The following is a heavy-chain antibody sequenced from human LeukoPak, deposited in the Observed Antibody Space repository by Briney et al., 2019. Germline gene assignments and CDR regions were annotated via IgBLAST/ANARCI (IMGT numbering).Heavy chain of an antibody. V-gene: IGHV1-2*06. D-gene: IGHD1-26*01. CDR2: INPNSGGT. CDR3: ARASSGSYRINFDD. CDR1: GYTFTGYY. J-gene: IGHJ4*02. Sequence: GASVKVSCKASGYTFTGYYMHWVRQAPGQGLEWMGRINPNSGGTNYAQKFQGRVTMTRDTSISTAYMELSRLRSDDTAVYYCARASSGSYRINFDDWGQGTLVTVSS.